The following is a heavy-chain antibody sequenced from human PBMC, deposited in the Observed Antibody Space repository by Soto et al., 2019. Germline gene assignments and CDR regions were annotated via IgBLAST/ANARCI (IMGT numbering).Heavy chain of an antibody. D-gene: IGHD3-16*02. J-gene: IGHJ4*02. CDR3: SSDLFPDYADAWVTFRPADY. CDR1: GGTFSSYA. CDR2: IIPIFGTA. V-gene: IGHV1-69*13. Sequence: SVKVSCKASGGTFSSYAISWVRQAPGQGLEWMGGIIPIFGTANYAQKFQGRVTITADESTDTAYMELSSLRSEDTAVYYFSSDLFPDYADAWVTFRPADYWGQGTQVTVSS.